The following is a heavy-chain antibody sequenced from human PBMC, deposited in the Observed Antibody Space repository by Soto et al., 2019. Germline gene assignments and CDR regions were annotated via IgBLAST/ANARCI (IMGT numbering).Heavy chain of an antibody. D-gene: IGHD3-9*01. CDR2: INDRGSI. CDR1: GGSFSGHY. V-gene: IGHV4-34*01. J-gene: IGHJ2*01. CDR3: ARESHDILTGPPWVWYFDL. Sequence: QVQLQQWGAGPLRPLETLSLTCGVSGGSFSGHYWAWIRQSPGKGLEWIGEINDRGSINYNPSLKSRVSISGDTSKNHYSLNLRSVTAADTAVYYCARESHDILTGPPWVWYFDLWGRGTLVTVSS.